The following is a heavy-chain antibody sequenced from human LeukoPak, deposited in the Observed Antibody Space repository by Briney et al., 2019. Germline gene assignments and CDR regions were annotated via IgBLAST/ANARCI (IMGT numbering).Heavy chain of an antibody. CDR1: GGSISSSSYY. CDR3: AREGGLYSSSFDAFDI. D-gene: IGHD6-6*01. CDR2: IYYSGST. Sequence: PSQTLSLTCTVSGGSISSSSYYWGWIRQPPGKGLEWIGSIYYSGSTYYNPSLKSRVTISVDTSKNQFSLKLSSVTAADTAVYYCAREGGLYSSSFDAFDIWGQGTMVTVSS. J-gene: IGHJ3*02. V-gene: IGHV4-39*07.